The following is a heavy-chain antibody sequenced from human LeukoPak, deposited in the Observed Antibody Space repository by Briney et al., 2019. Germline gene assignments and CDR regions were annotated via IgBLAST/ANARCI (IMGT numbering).Heavy chain of an antibody. Sequence: GGYLRLSCAASGFTFSSYSMNWVRQAPGKGLEWVSYISSSSSTIYYADSVKGRFTISRDNAKNSLYLQMNSLRAEDTAVYYCARDLLFWSYSSGWHVSDYWGQGTLVTVSS. D-gene: IGHD6-19*01. V-gene: IGHV3-48*01. CDR3: ARDLLFWSYSSGWHVSDY. CDR1: GFTFSSYS. J-gene: IGHJ4*02. CDR2: ISSSSSTI.